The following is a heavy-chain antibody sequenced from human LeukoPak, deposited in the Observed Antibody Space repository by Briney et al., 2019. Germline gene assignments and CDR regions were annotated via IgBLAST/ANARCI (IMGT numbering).Heavy chain of an antibody. V-gene: IGHV3-48*04. Sequence: GGSLRLSCAASGFTFSSYTMNWVRQAPGEGLEWVSYISSSSDTIYYADSVKGRFTISRDNARNSLYLQMNSLRAEDTAVYYCARSFDIWGRGTLVTVSS. CDR1: GFTFSSYT. CDR3: ARSFDI. CDR2: ISSSSDTI. J-gene: IGHJ2*01.